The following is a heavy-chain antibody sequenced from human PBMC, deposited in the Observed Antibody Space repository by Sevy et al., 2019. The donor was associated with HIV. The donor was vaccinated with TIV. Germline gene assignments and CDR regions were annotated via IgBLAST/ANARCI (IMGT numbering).Heavy chain of an antibody. Sequence: SETLSLTCTVSGASITSLYWNWIRQPPGKGWGWIANIYYNGNINYNPSLKSRVTLSLDPSKNQFSLRLSSVTAADTAMYYCAGENAWGRGYSWGQGTLVTVSS. J-gene: IGHJ4*02. CDR3: AGENAWGRGYS. CDR2: IYYNGNI. CDR1: GASITSLY. D-gene: IGHD1-26*01. V-gene: IGHV4-59*08.